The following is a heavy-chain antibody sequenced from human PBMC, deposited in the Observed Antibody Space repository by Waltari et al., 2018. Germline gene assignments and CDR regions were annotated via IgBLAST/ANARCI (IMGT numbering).Heavy chain of an antibody. D-gene: IGHD2-2*01. CDR3: VRHRTTYPLEIDY. V-gene: IGHV5-10-1*01. Sequence: EVQLVQSGAEVKKPEESLRISCEGSGYSFTSHWISWVRQVPGKGLGWVGRVVPGAPFRHYGPAFEGHVTISVDQSLRTAYLQWDSLKASDTAIYYCVRHRTTYPLEIDYWGQGTLVTVSS. J-gene: IGHJ4*02. CDR1: GYSFTSHW. CDR2: VVPGAPFR.